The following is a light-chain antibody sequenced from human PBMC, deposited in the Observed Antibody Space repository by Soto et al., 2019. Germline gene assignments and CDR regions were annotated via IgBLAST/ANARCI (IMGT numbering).Light chain of an antibody. CDR3: QQYSVYWT. CDR1: QSVSTR. V-gene: IGKV1-5*02. CDR2: DAS. Sequence: DIQMPQSPSSLSASVGDRVTIICRASQSVSTRLAWYQQKPGKAPKVLIYDASSWAGGVPSRFTGSGSGTEFTLTINSLQPDDFATYYCQQYSVYWTFGQGTKVDIK. J-gene: IGKJ1*01.